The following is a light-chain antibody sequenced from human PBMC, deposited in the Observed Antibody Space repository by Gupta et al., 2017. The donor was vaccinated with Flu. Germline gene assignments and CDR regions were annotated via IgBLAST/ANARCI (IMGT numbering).Light chain of an antibody. CDR3: QRYDSLWT. CDR1: QSINTW. CDR2: KAS. Sequence: DIQITQSPSTLSASVGDRVTITCRASQSINTWLAWYQQKPGKVPKLLIYKASSLESGVPSRFSGSGSGTEFTLTISSLQPDDFATYYCQRYDSLWTFGQGTRVEIK. J-gene: IGKJ1*01. V-gene: IGKV1-5*03.